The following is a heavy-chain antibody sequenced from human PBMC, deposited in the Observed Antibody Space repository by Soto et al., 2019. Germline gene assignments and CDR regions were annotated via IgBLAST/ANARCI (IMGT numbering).Heavy chain of an antibody. Sequence: SVKVSCKASGGTFSMYAISCVLQSPLQGLEWMGGIIPIFGTANYAQKFQGRVTITADESTSTAYMELSSLRSEDTAVYYCARDTLYDSSGYYSDYWGQGTLVTVSS. J-gene: IGHJ4*02. D-gene: IGHD3-22*01. CDR2: IIPIFGTA. V-gene: IGHV1-69*13. CDR1: GGTFSMYA. CDR3: ARDTLYDSSGYYSDY.